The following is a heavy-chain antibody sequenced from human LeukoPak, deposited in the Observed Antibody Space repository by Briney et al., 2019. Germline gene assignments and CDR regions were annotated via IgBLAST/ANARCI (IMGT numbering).Heavy chain of an antibody. D-gene: IGHD6-19*01. V-gene: IGHV4-59*12. CDR3: ARGTLYSGWSYYFDF. J-gene: IGHJ4*02. CDR2: IYYSGST. CDR1: GGSISSYY. Sequence: PSETLSLTCTVSGGSISSYYWSWIRQPPGKGLEWIGYIYYSGSTNYNPSLKSRVTISVDMSKNHFSLRLSSVTAADTAVYYCARGTLYSGWSYYFDFWGQGTLVRVSS.